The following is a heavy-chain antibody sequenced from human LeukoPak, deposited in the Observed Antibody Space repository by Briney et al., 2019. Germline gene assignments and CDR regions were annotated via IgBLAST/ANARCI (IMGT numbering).Heavy chain of an antibody. J-gene: IGHJ3*02. CDR2: INAGNGNT. V-gene: IGHV1-3*01. CDR1: GYIFTSYA. D-gene: IGHD3-9*01. Sequence: GASVKVSCKAFGYIFTSYAIHWVRQAPGQRLEWMGWINAGNGNTKYSQKFQGRVTITRDTSASTAYMELSSLRSEDTAVYYCAREGSYYDILTRYAFDIWGQGTMVTVSS. CDR3: AREGSYYDILTRYAFDI.